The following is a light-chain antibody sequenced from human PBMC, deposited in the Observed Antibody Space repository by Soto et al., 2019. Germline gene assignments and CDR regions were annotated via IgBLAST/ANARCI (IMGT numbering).Light chain of an antibody. CDR1: QSLVKSDGDTY. V-gene: IGKV2-30*01. J-gene: IGKJ1*01. Sequence: DVVLTQTTLSLPVTLGQPASISCSSSQSLVKSDGDTYLNWYQQRPGQSPRRLIYKVSNRDSGVPDRFSGSGSGTDFTLQISRVEAEDVGVYYCMQGTHWPWTFGQGTKV. CDR3: MQGTHWPWT. CDR2: KVS.